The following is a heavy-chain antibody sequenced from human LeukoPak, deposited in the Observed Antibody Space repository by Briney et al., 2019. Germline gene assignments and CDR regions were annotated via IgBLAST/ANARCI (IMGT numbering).Heavy chain of an antibody. CDR3: AHVEIGGATGQGDC. J-gene: IGHJ4*02. CDR1: RYTLTGYY. D-gene: IGHD1-26*01. V-gene: IGHV1-2*02. CDR2: INPNSGGT. Sequence: AAVKVSCKASRYTLTGYYMHWVRPAPGQGLGWVGWINPNSGGTKYAQKCQCRVTMARDTSISTAYMELSRLRSDDTAVYYCAHVEIGGATGQGDCWGQGTLVTVSS.